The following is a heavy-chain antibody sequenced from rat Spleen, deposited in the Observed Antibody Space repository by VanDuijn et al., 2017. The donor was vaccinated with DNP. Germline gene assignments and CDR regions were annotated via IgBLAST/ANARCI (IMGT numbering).Heavy chain of an antibody. CDR3: ARLEFGGYIYSWYFDF. D-gene: IGHD1-11*01. CDR2: ISYSGST. CDR1: GYSITSNY. Sequence: DVQLQESGPGLVKPSQSLSLTCSVTGYSITSNYWAWIRKFPGNKMEWMGYISYSGSTSYNPSLKSRISITRDTSRNHFFLQLNSVTTEDTATYYCARLEFGGYIYSWYFDFWGPGTLVTVSS. J-gene: IGHJ1*01. V-gene: IGHV3-1*01.